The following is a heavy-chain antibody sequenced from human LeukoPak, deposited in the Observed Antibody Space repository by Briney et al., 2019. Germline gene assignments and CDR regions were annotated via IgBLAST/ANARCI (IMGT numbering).Heavy chain of an antibody. Sequence: PSETLSLTCAVYGGSFSGYYWSWIRQPPGKGLEWIGEINHSGSTNYNPSLKSRVTISVDTSKNQFSLKLSSVTAADTAVYYCARGVRQWLVGRRVGFDYWGQGTLVTVSS. CDR1: GGSFSGYY. CDR3: ARGVRQWLVGRRVGFDY. J-gene: IGHJ4*02. CDR2: INHSGST. V-gene: IGHV4-34*01. D-gene: IGHD6-19*01.